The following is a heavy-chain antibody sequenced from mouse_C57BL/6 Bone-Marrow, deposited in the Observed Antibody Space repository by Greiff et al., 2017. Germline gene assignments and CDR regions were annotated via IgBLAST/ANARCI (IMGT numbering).Heavy chain of an antibody. V-gene: IGHV14-1*01. CDR3: TTSFTTLVDMDD. J-gene: IGHJ4*01. Sequence: EVQLQQSGAELVRPGASVKLSCTASGFNIKDYYMHWVKQRPEQGLEWIGRIDPEDGDTEYAPKFQGKATMTADTSSHTAYLQLSSLTSEDTAVYYCTTSFTTLVDMDDWGQGTSVTVSS. CDR2: IDPEDGDT. CDR1: GFNIKDYY. D-gene: IGHD1-1*01.